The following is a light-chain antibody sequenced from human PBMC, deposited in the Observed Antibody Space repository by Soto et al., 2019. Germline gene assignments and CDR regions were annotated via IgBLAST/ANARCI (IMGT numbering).Light chain of an antibody. J-gene: IGKJ5*01. V-gene: IGKV3D-15*01. CDR2: GAS. CDR1: QSVRNN. Sequence: EIVLTQSPGTLSLSPGERATPSCRASQSVRNNYLAWYQQRPGQAPRLLIYGASNRATGIPARFSGSGSGTEFTLTISSLQSEDFAVYYCQQYNNWITFGQGTRLEIK. CDR3: QQYNNWIT.